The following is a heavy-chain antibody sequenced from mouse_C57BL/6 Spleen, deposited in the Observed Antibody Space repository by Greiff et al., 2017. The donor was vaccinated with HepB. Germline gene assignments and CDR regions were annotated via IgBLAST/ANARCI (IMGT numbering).Heavy chain of an antibody. Sequence: EVKLVESGEGLVKPGGSLKLSCAASGFTFSSYAMSWVRQTPEKRLEWVAYISSGGDYIYYADTVKGRFTISRDNARNTLYLQMSSLKSEDTAMYYCTREPLYDGYYGYAMDYWGQGTSVTVSS. CDR1: GFTFSSYA. CDR2: ISSGGDYI. CDR3: TREPLYDGYYGYAMDY. V-gene: IGHV5-9-1*02. D-gene: IGHD2-3*01. J-gene: IGHJ4*01.